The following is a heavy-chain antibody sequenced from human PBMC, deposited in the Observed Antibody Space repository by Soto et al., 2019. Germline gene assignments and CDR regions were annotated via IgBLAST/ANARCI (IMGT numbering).Heavy chain of an antibody. D-gene: IGHD6-19*01. CDR3: ASGSPGVSSAFNYGMDV. V-gene: IGHV1-69*14. CDR2: IIPLYGRA. Sequence: QVQLVQSGAEVKKPGSSVRVSCKASGGSFTTYGINWVRQAPGQGLEWVGGIIPLYGRANYAQKFRGRVTITADRSTTTAYMELSSLRSEDTAVYYCASGSPGVSSAFNYGMDVWGPGTTVTVSS. CDR1: GGSFTTYG. J-gene: IGHJ6*02.